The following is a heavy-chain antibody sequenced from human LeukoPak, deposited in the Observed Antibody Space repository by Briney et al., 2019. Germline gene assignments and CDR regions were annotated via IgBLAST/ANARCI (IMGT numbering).Heavy chain of an antibody. CDR1: GFTFSSYA. CDR3: AKDSYSGSYYY. V-gene: IGHV3-23*01. CDR2: ISGSGGST. D-gene: IGHD1-26*01. J-gene: IGHJ4*02. Sequence: GGSLRLSCAASGFTFSSYAMSWVRQAPGKGLEWVSAISGSGGSTYYADSVKGRFTISRDNSKNTLYLQMNSPRAEDTAVYYCAKDSYSGSYYYWGQGTLVTVSS.